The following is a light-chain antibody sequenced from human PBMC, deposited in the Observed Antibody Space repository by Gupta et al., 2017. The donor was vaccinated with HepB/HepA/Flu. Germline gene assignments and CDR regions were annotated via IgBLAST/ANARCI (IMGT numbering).Light chain of an antibody. CDR2: DVS. J-gene: IGLJ1*01. V-gene: IGLV2-14*03. Sequence: QSALTQPASVSGSPGRSITISRTGTSSDVGGYNYVSWYQQHPGKAPKLMIYDVSNRPSGVSNRFSGSKSGNTASLTISGLQAEDEADYYCSSYTSSSTKVFGTGTKVTVL. CDR1: SSDVGGYNY. CDR3: SSYTSSSTKV.